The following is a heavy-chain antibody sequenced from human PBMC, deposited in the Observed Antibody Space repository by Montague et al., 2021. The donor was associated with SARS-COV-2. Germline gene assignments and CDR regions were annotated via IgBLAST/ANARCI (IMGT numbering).Heavy chain of an antibody. V-gene: IGHV3-30*18. Sequence: SLRLSCAASGFTFNNFGMHWVRQAPGQGLEWVAVISYDGSIQYYADSVKGRFTISRDRSKSTLFLQMSSLRPEDTAVYYCAKDATIFWFERGRGTFDYWGRGTLVAVTS. CDR2: ISYDGSIQ. D-gene: IGHD3-10*01. CDR3: AKDATIFWFERGRGTFDY. CDR1: GFTFNNFG. J-gene: IGHJ4*02.